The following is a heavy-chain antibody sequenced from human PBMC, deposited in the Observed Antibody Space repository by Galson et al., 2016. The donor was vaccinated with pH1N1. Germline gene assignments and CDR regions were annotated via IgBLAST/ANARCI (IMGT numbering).Heavy chain of an antibody. D-gene: IGHD1-26*01. V-gene: IGHV3-7*01. CDR2: INQDGSRK. Sequence: SLRLSCAASGFIFSDYWMSWVRQAPGKGLEWVAKINQDGSRKYYVDSMKGRCTISRDNAENSLPPQMNSLRVEDTALYYCATEDYYTSLYWGQGILVTVSS. CDR3: ATEDYYTSLY. J-gene: IGHJ4*02. CDR1: GFIFSDYW.